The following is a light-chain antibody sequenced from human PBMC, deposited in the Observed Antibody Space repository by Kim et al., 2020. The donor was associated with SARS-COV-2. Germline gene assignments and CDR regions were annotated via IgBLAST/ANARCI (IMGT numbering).Light chain of an antibody. Sequence: GGTVTLACGSSTEPVTGGHFPYWFQQKPGQAPPTLIFDTGNRHSWTPARFSGSLLGGKAALTLSAARPEDEADYYCLLSYSDSRVFGGGTQLTVL. V-gene: IGLV7-46*01. CDR1: TEPVTGGHF. CDR2: DTG. J-gene: IGLJ2*01. CDR3: LLSYSDSRV.